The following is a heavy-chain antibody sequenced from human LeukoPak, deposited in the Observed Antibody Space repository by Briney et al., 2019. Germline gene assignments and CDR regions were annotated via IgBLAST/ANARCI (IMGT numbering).Heavy chain of an antibody. CDR1: GFTFSSYS. V-gene: IGHV3-48*01. CDR3: AGATIALYYYYMDV. CDR2: ISSSSSTI. D-gene: IGHD2-21*01. Sequence: GGSLRLSCAASGFTFSSYSMNWVRQAPGKGLEWVSYISSSSSTIYYADSVKGRFTISRDNAKNSLYLQMNSLRAEDTAVYYCAGATIALYYYYMDVSGKGTTVTVSS. J-gene: IGHJ6*03.